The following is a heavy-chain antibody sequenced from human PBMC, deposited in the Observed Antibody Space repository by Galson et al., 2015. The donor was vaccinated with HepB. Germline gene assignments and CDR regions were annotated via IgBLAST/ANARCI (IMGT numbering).Heavy chain of an antibody. D-gene: IGHD3-9*01. CDR2: IWYDGSNK. V-gene: IGHV3-33*01. CDR3: ARDGDILTGYPYYFDY. J-gene: IGHJ4*02. Sequence: SLRLSCAASGFTFSSYGMHWVRQAPGKGLEWVAVIWYDGSNKYYADSVKGRFTISRDNSKNTLYLQMNSLRAEDTAVYYCARDGDILTGYPYYFDYWGQGTLVTVSS. CDR1: GFTFSSYG.